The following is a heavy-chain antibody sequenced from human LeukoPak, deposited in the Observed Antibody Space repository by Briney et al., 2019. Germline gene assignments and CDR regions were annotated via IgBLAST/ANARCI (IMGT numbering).Heavy chain of an antibody. CDR2: ISSSGSTI. D-gene: IGHD3-3*01. CDR3: ARLGFLEWLLLRGYYFDY. Sequence: GGSLRLSCAASGFTFSSYEMNWVRQAPGKGLEWVSYISSSGSTIYYADSVKGRFTISRDNAKNSLYLQMNSLRAEDTVVYYCARLGFLEWLLLRGYYFDYWGQGTLVTVSS. J-gene: IGHJ4*02. CDR1: GFTFSSYE. V-gene: IGHV3-48*03.